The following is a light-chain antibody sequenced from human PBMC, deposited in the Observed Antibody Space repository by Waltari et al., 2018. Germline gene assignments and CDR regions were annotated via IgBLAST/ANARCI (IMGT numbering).Light chain of an antibody. J-gene: IGLJ3*02. V-gene: IGLV1-36*01. CDR3: AAWDDSLNGWV. Sequence: QSVLTQPPSVSEAPRQRVTISCSGSVSTIRSTALNWYQQPPGKAPKLLIYFDDLLPSGVSDRFSGSKSGTSASLAISGLQSEDEADYYCAAWDDSLNGWVFGGGTKLTVL. CDR2: FDD. CDR1: VSTIRSTA.